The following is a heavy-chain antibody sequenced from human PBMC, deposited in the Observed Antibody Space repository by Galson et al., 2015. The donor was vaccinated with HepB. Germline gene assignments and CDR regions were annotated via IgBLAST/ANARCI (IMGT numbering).Heavy chain of an antibody. CDR1: GFTFSSYA. Sequence: SLRLSCAASGFTFSSYAMHWVRQAPGKGLEWVAVISYDASDKYYGDSVKGRFTISRDNSKNTLYLQMNSLRAEDTAVYYCARETLIALIKGLDWWGQGILVTVSS. J-gene: IGHJ4*02. D-gene: IGHD2-8*01. CDR3: ARETLIALIKGLDW. CDR2: ISYDASDK. V-gene: IGHV3-30-3*01.